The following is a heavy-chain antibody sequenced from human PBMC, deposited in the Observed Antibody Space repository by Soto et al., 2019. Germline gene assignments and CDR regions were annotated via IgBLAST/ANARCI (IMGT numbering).Heavy chain of an antibody. CDR1: GYTFTSYG. CDR3: ARGLCSGGICYSILSRGMDV. V-gene: IGHV1-18*01. Sequence: ASVKVSCKASGYTFTSYGISWVRQAPGQGLEWMGWISAYNGNTNYAQKLQGRVTMTTDTSTSTAYMELRSLRSDDTAVYYCARGLCSGGICYSILSRGMDVWGQGTTVTVSS. CDR2: ISAYNGNT. J-gene: IGHJ6*02. D-gene: IGHD2-15*01.